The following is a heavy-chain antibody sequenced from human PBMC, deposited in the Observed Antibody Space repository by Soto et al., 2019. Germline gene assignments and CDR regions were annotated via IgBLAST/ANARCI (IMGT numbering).Heavy chain of an antibody. D-gene: IGHD3-10*01. V-gene: IGHV4-31*03. CDR1: GGSISSGGYY. J-gene: IGHJ6*02. CDR3: ARDLLLWFGELRYYYYGMDV. CDR2: IYYSGST. Sequence: SETLSLTCTVSGGSISSGGYYWSWIRQHPGKGLEWIGYIYYSGSTYYNPSLKSRFTISVDTSKNQFSLKLSSVTAADTAVYYCARDLLLWFGELRYYYYGMDVWGQGTTVTVSS.